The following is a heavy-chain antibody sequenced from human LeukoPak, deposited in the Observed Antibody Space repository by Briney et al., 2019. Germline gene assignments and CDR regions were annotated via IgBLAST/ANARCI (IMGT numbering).Heavy chain of an antibody. D-gene: IGHD3-10*01. Sequence: SETLSLTCAVYGGSFSGYYWSWIRQPPGKGLEWIGEINHSGSTNYNPSLKSRVTISVDASKNQFSLKLSSVTAADTAVYYCASRITTGSWARAGFDYWGQGTLVTVSS. J-gene: IGHJ4*02. CDR3: ASRITTGSWARAGFDY. CDR2: INHSGST. V-gene: IGHV4-34*01. CDR1: GGSFSGYY.